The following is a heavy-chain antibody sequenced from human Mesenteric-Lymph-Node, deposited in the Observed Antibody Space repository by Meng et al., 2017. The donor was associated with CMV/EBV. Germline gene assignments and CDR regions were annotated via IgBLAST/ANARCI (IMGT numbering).Heavy chain of an antibody. CDR1: GDSVSSNSAA. Sequence: SCAISGDSVSSNSAAWNWIRRSPSRGLEWLGRTYYRSKWYNDYAVSVKSRITINPDTSKNQFSLQLSSVTPEDTAVYYCARTEFVTYVNWFDPWGQGSLVTVSS. CDR2: TYYRSKWYN. V-gene: IGHV6-1*01. D-gene: IGHD3-16*01. J-gene: IGHJ5*02. CDR3: ARTEFVTYVNWFDP.